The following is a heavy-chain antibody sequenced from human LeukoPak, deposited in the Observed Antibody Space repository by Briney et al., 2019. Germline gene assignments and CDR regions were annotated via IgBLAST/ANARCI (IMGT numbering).Heavy chain of an antibody. V-gene: IGHV3-48*03. D-gene: IGHD4-17*01. Sequence: PRGSLRLSCAASGLTFSDYEMNRVPQAPGKVREWVSYISSSGNIIFYADSVRGRFTIYRDNAKNALYMQMNSLGAEDAAVCYCARSTVTTWDYWGQGTLVTVSS. CDR1: GLTFSDYE. CDR2: ISSSGNII. CDR3: ARSTVTTWDY. J-gene: IGHJ4*02.